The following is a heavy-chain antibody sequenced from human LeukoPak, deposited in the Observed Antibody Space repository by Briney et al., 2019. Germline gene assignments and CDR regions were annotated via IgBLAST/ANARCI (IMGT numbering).Heavy chain of an antibody. D-gene: IGHD4-17*01. CDR1: GGSINGYH. Sequence: SETLSLTCTVSGGSINGYHWSWIRQPPGKGREWIAYIDYSGNTDYNPSLKSRVTISIDTSKNQFSLKVRSVTAADSAIYYCARTASMVTTVIDYWGQGTLVTVSS. CDR2: IDYSGNT. CDR3: ARTASMVTTVIDY. V-gene: IGHV4-59*12. J-gene: IGHJ4*02.